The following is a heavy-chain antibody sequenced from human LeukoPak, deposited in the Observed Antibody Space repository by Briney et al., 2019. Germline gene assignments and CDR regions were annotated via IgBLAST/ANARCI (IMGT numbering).Heavy chain of an antibody. CDR3: ARRVEKIWGSPFDC. CDR1: GFTVSSNY. D-gene: IGHD7-27*01. J-gene: IGHJ4*02. V-gene: IGHV3-53*01. Sequence: GGSLRLSCAASGFTVSSNYMSWVRQAPGKGLEWVSVIYSGGSTYYADSVKGRFTISRDNSKNTLFLQMNSLRAEDTALYYCARRVEKIWGSPFDCWGQGTLVTVSS. CDR2: IYSGGST.